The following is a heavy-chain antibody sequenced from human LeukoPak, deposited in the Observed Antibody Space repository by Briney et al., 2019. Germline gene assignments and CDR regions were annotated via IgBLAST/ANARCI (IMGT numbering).Heavy chain of an antibody. J-gene: IGHJ4*02. CDR3: ATTPMLTEGLAY. Sequence: GESLKISCQGSGSTFTSYWIAWVRQLPGKGLEWMGAIYPGDSDTRYSPSFQAHVTISADRSLSAAYLQWSSLMASDTAMYFCATTPMLTEGLAYWGQGTLVTVSS. CDR1: GSTFTSYW. D-gene: IGHD5-18*01. V-gene: IGHV5-51*01. CDR2: IYPGDSDT.